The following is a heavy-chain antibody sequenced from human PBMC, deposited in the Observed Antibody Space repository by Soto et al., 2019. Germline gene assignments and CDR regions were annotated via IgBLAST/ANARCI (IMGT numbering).Heavy chain of an antibody. J-gene: IGHJ4*02. V-gene: IGHV3-30*03. D-gene: IGHD1-26*01. CDR1: GFTFSSYG. CDR2: ISYDGSNK. CDR3: AIAATEPGIVGATGD. Sequence: QVQLVESGGGVVQPGRSLRLSCAASGFTFSSYGMHWVRQAPGKGLEWVAVISYDGSNKYYADSVKGRFTISRDNSKNTQYLQMNSLRAEATAVYYCAIAATEPGIVGATGDWGQGTLVTVS.